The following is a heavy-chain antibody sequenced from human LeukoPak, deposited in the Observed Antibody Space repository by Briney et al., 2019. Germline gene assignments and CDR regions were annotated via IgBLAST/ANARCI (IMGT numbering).Heavy chain of an antibody. J-gene: IGHJ1*01. CDR3: ARVRSGYFQS. D-gene: IGHD3-3*01. Sequence: PGRSLTLSCAASGFSFSSYGMHWGRQAPGKGLEWVAVLWYDGNNKYYADSVKGRFTISRDTSKYTVYLQMNTLRAEDTAVYYCARVRSGYFQSWGQGTLVTVSS. CDR1: GFSFSSYG. CDR2: LWYDGNNK. V-gene: IGHV3-33*01.